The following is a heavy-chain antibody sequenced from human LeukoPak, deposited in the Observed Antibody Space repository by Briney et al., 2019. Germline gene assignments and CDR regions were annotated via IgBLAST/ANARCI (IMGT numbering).Heavy chain of an antibody. V-gene: IGHV3-53*01. Sequence: GGSLRLSCTVSGFTVSSNSMSWVRQAPGKGLEWVSFIYSDNTHYSDSVKGRFTISRDNSKNTLYLQMNSLRAEGTAVYYCARRAGAYSHPYDYWGQGTLVTVS. CDR3: ARRAGAYSHPYDY. J-gene: IGHJ4*02. D-gene: IGHD4/OR15-4a*01. CDR2: IYSDNT. CDR1: GFTVSSNS.